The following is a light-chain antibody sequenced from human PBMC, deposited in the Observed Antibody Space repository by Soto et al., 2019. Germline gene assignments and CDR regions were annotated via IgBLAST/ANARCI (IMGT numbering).Light chain of an antibody. CDR2: AAS. CDR1: QGISSY. Sequence: DIQMTQTQSSLSASVGDRFTITCRASQGISSYLAWYQQKPGKAPKLLIYAASTLQSGVPSRFSGSGSGTDFTLTISSLQPEDFATYYCQQLSTYPLTFGGGTKVDVK. J-gene: IGKJ4*01. CDR3: QQLSTYPLT. V-gene: IGKV1-9*01.